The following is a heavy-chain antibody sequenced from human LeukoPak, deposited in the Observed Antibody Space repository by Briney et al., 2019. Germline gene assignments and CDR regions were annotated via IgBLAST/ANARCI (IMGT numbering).Heavy chain of an antibody. CDR2: IKPDGNKI. Sequence: GGSLRLSCVVSGFTFNDYWMNWVRQAPGKGLEGVANIKPDGNKIYYVDSVKGRFTISRDNAKNALYLQMNSLRAEDTAVYYCARGWWGNDYWGQGTLVTVSS. CDR1: GFTFNDYW. CDR3: ARGWWGNDY. D-gene: IGHD3-16*01. V-gene: IGHV3-7*03. J-gene: IGHJ4*02.